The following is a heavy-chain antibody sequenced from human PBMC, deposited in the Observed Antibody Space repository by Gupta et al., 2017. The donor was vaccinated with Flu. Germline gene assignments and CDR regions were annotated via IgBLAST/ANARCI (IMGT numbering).Heavy chain of an antibody. Sequence: QVQLVESGGGVVQPGRYLRLPCAASGFTFSSYGMHWVRQAPGKGLEWVAVIWYDGSNKYYADSVKGRFTISRDNSKNTLYLQMNSLRAEDTAVYYCARVGNYYDSSGYLGVWGQGTLVTVSS. CDR3: ARVGNYYDSSGYLGV. J-gene: IGHJ4*02. D-gene: IGHD3-22*01. CDR1: GFTFSSYG. CDR2: IWYDGSNK. V-gene: IGHV3-33*01.